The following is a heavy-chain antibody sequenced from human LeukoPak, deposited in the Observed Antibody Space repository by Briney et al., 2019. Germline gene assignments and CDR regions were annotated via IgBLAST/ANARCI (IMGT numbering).Heavy chain of an antibody. CDR3: ARVDCTNGVCYSRYYYMDV. J-gene: IGHJ6*03. CDR2: IKQDGSEK. V-gene: IGHV3-7*01. CDR1: GFTFSSYW. Sequence: GGSLRLSCAASGFTFSSYWMSWVRQAPGKGLEWVANIKQDGSEKYYVDSVKGRFTISRGNAKNSLYLQMNSLRAEDTAVYYCARVDCTNGVCYSRYYYMDVWGKGTTVTVSS. D-gene: IGHD2-8*01.